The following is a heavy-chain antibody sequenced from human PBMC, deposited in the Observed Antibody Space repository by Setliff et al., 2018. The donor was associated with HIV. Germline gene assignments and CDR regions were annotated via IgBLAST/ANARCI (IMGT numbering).Heavy chain of an antibody. V-gene: IGHV4-4*02. CDR2: IYHGGTT. CDR3: ARENGDCSGGACYFMLDS. J-gene: IGHJ4*02. D-gene: IGHD2-15*01. CDR1: NGSISSSNW. Sequence: SETLSLTCTVSNGSISSSNWWSWVRQPPEKGLEWIGEIYHGGTTNYNPSLKSRVTISVDASNNQFSLELRSMTAADTAVYYCARENGDCSGGACYFMLDSWGQGTRVTVSS.